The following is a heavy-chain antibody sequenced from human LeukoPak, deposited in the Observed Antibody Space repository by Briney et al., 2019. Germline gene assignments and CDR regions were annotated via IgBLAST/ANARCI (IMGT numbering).Heavy chain of an antibody. CDR1: GFTFSNYW. D-gene: IGHD3-22*01. Sequence: QPGGSLRLSCAASGFTFSNYWMHWVRQAPGKGLVWVSRINSDGINTSYADSVKGRFTISRDNAKNTLNLQMNSQRAEDTAVYYCARDLGQYYDTSDNWFDPWGQGTLVTVSS. CDR3: ARDLGQYYDTSDNWFDP. J-gene: IGHJ5*02. V-gene: IGHV3-74*01. CDR2: INSDGINT.